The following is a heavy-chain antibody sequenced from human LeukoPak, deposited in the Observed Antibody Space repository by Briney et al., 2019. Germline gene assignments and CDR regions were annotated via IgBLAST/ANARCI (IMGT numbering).Heavy chain of an antibody. CDR1: GGSISSYY. CDR3: ARGGSQIDY. Sequence: SETLSLTCTVSGGSISSYYWSWLRQPPGKGLEWLGYIYYSGSTNYNPSLKSRVTISVDTSKNQFSLKLSSVTAADTAVYYCARGGSQIDYWGQGTLVTVSS. J-gene: IGHJ4*02. CDR2: IYYSGST. V-gene: IGHV4-59*01. D-gene: IGHD1-26*01.